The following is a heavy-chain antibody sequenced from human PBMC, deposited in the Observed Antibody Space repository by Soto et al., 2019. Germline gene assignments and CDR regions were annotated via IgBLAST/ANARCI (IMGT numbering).Heavy chain of an antibody. J-gene: IGHJ3*02. Sequence: EAPLVESGGGLVQPGGSLRLSCAASGFTFSTYEMNWVRQAPGKGLEWVSYISSSGSTIYYADSVKGRFTISRDNAKNSFYRKMNGVRAEDAAVYYCATRSGGGGAFDIWGQGTMVTVSS. CDR1: GFTFSTYE. V-gene: IGHV3-48*03. CDR3: ATRSGGGGAFDI. CDR2: ISSSGSTI. D-gene: IGHD3-10*01.